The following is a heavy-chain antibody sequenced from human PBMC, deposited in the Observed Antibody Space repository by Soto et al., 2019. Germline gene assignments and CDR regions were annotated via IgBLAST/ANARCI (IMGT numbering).Heavy chain of an antibody. D-gene: IGHD3-3*01. J-gene: IGHJ6*02. Sequence: ASVKVSCKASGYTFTGYYMHWVRQAPGQGLEWMGWINPNSGGTNYAQKFQGRVTMTRDTSISTAYMELSRLRSDDTAVYYCARYPHYDFRSGYPSMDVWGQGTKVTVSS. CDR3: ARYPHYDFRSGYPSMDV. CDR1: GYTFTGYY. CDR2: INPNSGGT. V-gene: IGHV1-2*02.